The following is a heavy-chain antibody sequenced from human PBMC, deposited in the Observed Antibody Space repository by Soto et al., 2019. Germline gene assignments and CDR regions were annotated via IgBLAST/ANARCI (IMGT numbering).Heavy chain of an antibody. CDR2: INSDGTTT. CDR3: ARDVGATIG. V-gene: IGHV3-74*01. D-gene: IGHD1-26*01. Sequence: EVQLVESGGGLVQPGGSVRLSCAASGFTFSSYWMHWVRQAPGKGLVWVSRINSDGTTTTYADFVKGRFTISRDNTRNTLYLQMNSLRAEDTAVYYCARDVGATIGWGQETLVTVSS. CDR1: GFTFSSYW. J-gene: IGHJ4*02.